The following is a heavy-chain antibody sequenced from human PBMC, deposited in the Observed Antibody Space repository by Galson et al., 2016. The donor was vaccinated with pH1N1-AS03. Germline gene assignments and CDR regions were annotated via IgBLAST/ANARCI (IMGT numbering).Heavy chain of an antibody. CDR3: ARGSGEDGRGGYKGASAMDA. CDR2: INPMVGLA. J-gene: IGHJ6*02. V-gene: IGHV1-69*02. Sequence: SVKVSCKASGGTLSSYTINWVRQAPGQGLEWMGRINPMVGLADYAQKLQDRVTITADKSTSTVYMGLGSLRSEDTAVYDCARGSGEDGRGGYKGASAMDAWDQGTTVTVSS. D-gene: IGHD5-24*01. CDR1: GGTLSSYT.